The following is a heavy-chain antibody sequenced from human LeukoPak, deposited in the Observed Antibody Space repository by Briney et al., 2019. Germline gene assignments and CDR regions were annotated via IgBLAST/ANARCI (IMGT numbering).Heavy chain of an antibody. CDR1: GFTFSSYA. D-gene: IGHD2-8*01. CDR3: ARDGLYCTNGVCYRMEGPRYYYYGMDV. Sequence: PGGSLRLSCAASGFTFSSYAMSWVRQAPGKGLEWVSAISGSGGSTYYADSVKGRFTISRDNSKNTLYLQMNSLRSEDTAVYYCARDGLYCTNGVCYRMEGPRYYYYGMDVWGQGTTVTVSS. CDR2: ISGSGGST. J-gene: IGHJ6*02. V-gene: IGHV3-23*01.